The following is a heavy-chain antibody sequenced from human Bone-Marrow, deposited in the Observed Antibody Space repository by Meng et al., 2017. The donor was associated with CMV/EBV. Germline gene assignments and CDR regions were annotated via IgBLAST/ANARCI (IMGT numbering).Heavy chain of an antibody. CDR1: GFTFSNYE. V-gene: IGHV3-48*01. CDR2: IVSSTSTI. J-gene: IGHJ4*02. CDR3: AKDSGTTGDLFDY. Sequence: GESLKISCAASGFTFSNYEMNWVRQAPGKGLEWVSYIVSSTSTIYYADSVKGRFTISRDNSKNTLYLQMNSLRAEDTAVYYCAKDSGTTGDLFDYWGQGTLVTVSS. D-gene: IGHD1-1*01.